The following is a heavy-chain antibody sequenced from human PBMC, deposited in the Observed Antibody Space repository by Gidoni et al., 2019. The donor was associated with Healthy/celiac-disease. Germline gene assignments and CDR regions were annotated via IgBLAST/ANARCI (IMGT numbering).Heavy chain of an antibody. CDR2: IKRKTDGGTT. Sequence: EVQLVESGGGLVKPGGSLRLSCAGSGFTFSNAWMSCVRQAPGTGLEWVGRIKRKTDGGTTDYAAPVKGRFTISRDDSKNTLYLQMNSLKTEDTAVYYCTGESITIFGVVPSGYWGQGTLVTVSS. CDR3: TGESITIFGVVPSGY. CDR1: GFTFSNAW. D-gene: IGHD3-3*01. J-gene: IGHJ4*02. V-gene: IGHV3-15*01.